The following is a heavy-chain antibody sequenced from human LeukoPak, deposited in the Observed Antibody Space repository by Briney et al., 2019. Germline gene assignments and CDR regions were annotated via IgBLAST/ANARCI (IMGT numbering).Heavy chain of an antibody. CDR1: GGSFSGYY. Sequence: PSETLSLTCAVYGGSFSGYYWSWIRQPPGKGLEWIGEINHSGSTNYNPSLKSRVTISVDTSKNQFSLKLSSVTAADTAVYYCASRTMIADYWGQGTLVTVSS. J-gene: IGHJ4*02. D-gene: IGHD3-22*01. V-gene: IGHV4-34*01. CDR2: INHSGST. CDR3: ASRTMIADY.